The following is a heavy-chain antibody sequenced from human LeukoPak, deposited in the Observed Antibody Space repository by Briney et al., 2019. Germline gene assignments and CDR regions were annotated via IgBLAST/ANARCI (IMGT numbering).Heavy chain of an antibody. CDR1: GGSISSYY. J-gene: IGHJ3*02. CDR2: IYYSGST. Sequence: PSETLSPTCTVSGGSISSYYWSWIRQPPGKGLEWIGYIYYSGSTNYNPSLKSRVTISVDTSKNQFSLKLSSVTAADTAVYYCARCLTWAAFDIWGQGTMVTVSS. CDR3: ARCLTWAAFDI. D-gene: IGHD1-26*01. V-gene: IGHV4-59*01.